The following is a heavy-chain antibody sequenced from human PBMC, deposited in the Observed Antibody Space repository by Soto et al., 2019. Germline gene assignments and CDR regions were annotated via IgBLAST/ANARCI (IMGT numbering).Heavy chain of an antibody. V-gene: IGHV4-39*01. CDR1: GGSISSSSYY. D-gene: IGHD3-10*01. CDR2: IYYSGST. Sequence: SETLSLTCTVSGGSISSSSYYWGWIRQPPGKGLEWIGSIYYSGSTYYNPSLKSRVTISVDTSKNQFSLKLSSVTAADTAVYYCARHRERGAMVRGVIIDFDYWGQGTLVTVSS. J-gene: IGHJ4*02. CDR3: ARHRERGAMVRGVIIDFDY.